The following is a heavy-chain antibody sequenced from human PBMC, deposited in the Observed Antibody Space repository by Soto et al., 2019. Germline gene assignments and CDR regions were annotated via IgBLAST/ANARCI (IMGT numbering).Heavy chain of an antibody. V-gene: IGHV4-39*07. Sequence: SETLSLTCTVSGGSISSYSWDWIRQPPGKGLEWIGSIFYSGSTYYNPSLKSRVTISVDTSKNQFSLTLTSVTAADTAVYYCARSEATGLDYWGQGTLVTVSS. J-gene: IGHJ4*02. CDR3: ARSEATGLDY. CDR2: IFYSGST. CDR1: GGSISSYS. D-gene: IGHD1-26*01.